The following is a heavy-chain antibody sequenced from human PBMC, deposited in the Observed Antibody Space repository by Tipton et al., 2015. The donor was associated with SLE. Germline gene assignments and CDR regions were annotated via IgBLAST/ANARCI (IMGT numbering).Heavy chain of an antibody. D-gene: IGHD6-13*01. CDR2: INHSGST. Sequence: TLSLTCDVYGGSFSGYYWSWIRQPPGKGLEWIGEINHSGSTNYNLSLKSRVTISGDTSKNQFSLKLSSVTAADTAVYYCARGPLSIEIPAAGVIDYWGQGTLVTVSS. J-gene: IGHJ4*02. CDR1: GGSFSGYY. CDR3: ARGPLSIEIPAAGVIDY. V-gene: IGHV4-34*01.